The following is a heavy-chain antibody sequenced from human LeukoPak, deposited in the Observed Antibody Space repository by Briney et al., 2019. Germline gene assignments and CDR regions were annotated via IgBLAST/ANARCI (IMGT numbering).Heavy chain of an antibody. J-gene: IGHJ4*02. D-gene: IGHD3-10*01. CDR3: ARGDYYGSGSRYFDY. Sequence: SGTLSLTCAVSGGSISSSNWWSWVRQPPGKGLEWIGYFYHSGITYYNPSLKSRVTISVDTSKNQFSLKLSSVTAADTAVYYCARGDYYGSGSRYFDYWGQGTLVTVSS. CDR1: GGSISSSNW. CDR2: FYHSGIT. V-gene: IGHV4-4*02.